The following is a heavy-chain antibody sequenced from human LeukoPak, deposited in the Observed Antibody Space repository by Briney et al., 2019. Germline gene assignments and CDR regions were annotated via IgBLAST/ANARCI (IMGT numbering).Heavy chain of an antibody. CDR1: GGTFSSYA. CDR3: AREPGRGIAARPEDY. CDR2: IIPIFGTA. D-gene: IGHD6-6*01. J-gene: IGHJ4*02. V-gene: IGHV1-69*05. Sequence: ASVKVPCKASGGTFSSYAISWVRQAPGQGLEWMGRIIPIFGTANYAQKFQGRVTITTDESTSTAYMELSSLRSEDTAVYYCAREPGRGIAARPEDYWGQGTLVTVSS.